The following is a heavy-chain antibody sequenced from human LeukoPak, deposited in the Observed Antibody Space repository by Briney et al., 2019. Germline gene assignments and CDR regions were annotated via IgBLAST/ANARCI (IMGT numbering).Heavy chain of an antibody. CDR1: GGSISSNW. V-gene: IGHV4-4*02. D-gene: IGHD1-20*01. J-gene: IGHJ4*02. CDR3: ARHIAITGLRGFDY. CDR2: IYHSGTT. Sequence: SGTLSLTCAVSGGSISSNWWSWVRQPPGKGLEWIGEIYHSGTTNSNPSLKSRVTISVDKTKNQFSLSLSSMTAADTAVYYCARHIAITGLRGFDYWGQGTLVTVSS.